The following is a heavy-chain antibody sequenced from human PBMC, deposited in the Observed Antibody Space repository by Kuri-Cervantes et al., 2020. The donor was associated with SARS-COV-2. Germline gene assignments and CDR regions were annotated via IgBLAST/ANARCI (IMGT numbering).Heavy chain of an antibody. D-gene: IGHD6-13*01. J-gene: IGHJ4*02. CDR1: GFTFSNTW. Sequence: GGSLRLSCAASGFTFSNTWVTWVRQAPGKGLEWVGRIKSKTDGGTTDYAAPVKGRFTISRDDSKNTLYLQMNSLKTEDTAVYYCTRSWHTYYFDYWGQGTLVTVSS. CDR2: IKSKTDGGTT. V-gene: IGHV3-15*01. CDR3: TRSWHTYYFDY.